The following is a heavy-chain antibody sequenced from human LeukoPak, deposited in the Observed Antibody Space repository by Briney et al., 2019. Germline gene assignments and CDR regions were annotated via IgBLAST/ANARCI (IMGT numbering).Heavy chain of an antibody. Sequence: SETLSLTCSVSGGSISNYYWSWIRQPPGKGLEWIAYIHYSGNTNYNPSLKNRVTISVDTSKNQFSLKLASVTAADTAVYYCARVDDTSGYFYKFDYWGQGTLVTVSS. CDR2: IHYSGNT. CDR1: GGSISNYY. CDR3: ARVDDTSGYFYKFDY. D-gene: IGHD3-22*01. J-gene: IGHJ4*02. V-gene: IGHV4-59*01.